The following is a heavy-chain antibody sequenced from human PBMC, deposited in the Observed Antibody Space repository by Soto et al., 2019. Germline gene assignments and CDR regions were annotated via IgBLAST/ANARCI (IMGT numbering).Heavy chain of an antibody. CDR3: VKDDRILGRRYIDL. D-gene: IGHD2-15*01. CDR2: ISFSDGGT. V-gene: IGHV3-23*01. CDR1: GFTFSSYA. J-gene: IGHJ2*01. Sequence: GGSLRLSCAASGFTFSSYAMTWVRQAPGKGLEWVSSISFSDGGTYYADSVKGRLTISRDNSKNTLFLQMNSLRVEDTAVYYCVKDDRILGRRYIDLWGRGTLVTVSS.